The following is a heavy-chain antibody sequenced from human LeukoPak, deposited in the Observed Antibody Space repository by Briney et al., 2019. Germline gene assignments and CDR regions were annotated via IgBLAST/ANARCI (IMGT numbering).Heavy chain of an antibody. Sequence: GGSLRLSCAASGFTFDDYAMHWVRHAPGEGLEWVSGISWNSGTIGYADSVKGRFTISRDNAKNSLFLQMNSLRAEDTAFYYCTKDPGTDYNDYDGGHFDYWGQGTLVTVSS. J-gene: IGHJ4*02. D-gene: IGHD4-11*01. V-gene: IGHV3-9*01. CDR2: ISWNSGTI. CDR3: TKDPGTDYNDYDGGHFDY. CDR1: GFTFDDYA.